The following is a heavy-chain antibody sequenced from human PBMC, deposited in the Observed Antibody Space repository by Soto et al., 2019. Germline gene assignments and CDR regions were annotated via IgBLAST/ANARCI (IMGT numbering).Heavy chain of an antibody. J-gene: IGHJ4*02. V-gene: IGHV1-18*01. D-gene: IGHD1-26*01. CDR3: ARERQWESLPY. CDR2: VSAYNRNT. Sequence: QVQLVQSGAEVKKPGASVKVSCEAYGYTFRNYGITWVRQAPGQGLEWMGWVSAYNRNTNYSQKFQERVTMTTDTPTSTAYMELRSLRSDDTVIYFCARERQWESLPYWGQGTLVTVSS. CDR1: GYTFRNYG.